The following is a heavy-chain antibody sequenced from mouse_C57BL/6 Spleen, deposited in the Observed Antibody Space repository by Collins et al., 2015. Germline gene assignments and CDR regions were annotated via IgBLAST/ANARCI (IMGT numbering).Heavy chain of an antibody. Sequence: QVQLQQPGAELVRPGSSVKLSCKASGYTFTSYWMHWVKQRPIQGLEWIGNIDPSDSETHYNQKFKDKATLTVDKSSSTAYMQLSSLTSEDSAVYYCARLGDYYGSNAMDYWGQGTSVTVSS. D-gene: IGHD1-1*01. CDR1: GYTFTSYW. V-gene: IGHV1-52*01. J-gene: IGHJ4*01. CDR3: ARLGDYYGSNAMDY. CDR2: IDPSDSET.